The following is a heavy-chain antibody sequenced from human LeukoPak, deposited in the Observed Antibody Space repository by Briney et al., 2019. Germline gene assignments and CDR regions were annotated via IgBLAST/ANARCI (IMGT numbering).Heavy chain of an antibody. CDR1: GYTFTSYG. CDR2: ISAYNGNT. CDR3: ARWQYYYDSSGYYSGLDDY. V-gene: IGHV1-18*01. D-gene: IGHD3-22*01. J-gene: IGHJ4*02. Sequence: ASVKVSCKASGYTFTSYGISWVRQAPGQGLEWMGWISAYNGNTNYAQKFQGRVTITADESTSTAYMELSSLRSEDTAVYYCARWQYYYDSSGYYSGLDDYWGQGTLVTVSS.